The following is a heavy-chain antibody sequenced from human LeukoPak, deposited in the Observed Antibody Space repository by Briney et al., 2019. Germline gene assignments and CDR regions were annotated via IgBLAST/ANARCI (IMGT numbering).Heavy chain of an antibody. V-gene: IGHV5-51*01. D-gene: IGHD5-24*01. CDR2: IYPGGSET. Sequence: GESLKISSKGLGYSFSSYWNAWVRQRPGKGLEWMGIIYPGGSETRYDPSFQGQVTISADSSTSTAYLQWSSLRASDTAMYYCARASRDGYNQNFDHWGQGTLVTVSS. J-gene: IGHJ4*02. CDR1: GYSFSSYW. CDR3: ARASRDGYNQNFDH.